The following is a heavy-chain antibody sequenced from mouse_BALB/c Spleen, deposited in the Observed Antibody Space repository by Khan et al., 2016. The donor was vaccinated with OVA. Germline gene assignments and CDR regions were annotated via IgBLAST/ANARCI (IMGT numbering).Heavy chain of an antibody. Sequence: QVQLKQSGAELAKPGASVKMSCKASGYTFTTYWMHWVKQRPGQGLEWIGYINPSTGYPEYNQNFKDKATLTADKSSSTAYMQLSSLTSEDSAVNYCASHRYDVSWFAYWGQGTLVTVSA. CDR1: GYTFTTYW. D-gene: IGHD2-14*01. J-gene: IGHJ3*01. V-gene: IGHV1-7*01. CDR2: INPSTGYP. CDR3: ASHRYDVSWFAY.